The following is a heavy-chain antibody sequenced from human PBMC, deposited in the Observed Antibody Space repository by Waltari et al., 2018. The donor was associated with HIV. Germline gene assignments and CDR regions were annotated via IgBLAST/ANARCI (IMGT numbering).Heavy chain of an antibody. CDR1: GGSISSGSYC. J-gene: IGHJ5*02. CDR2: IYISGST. D-gene: IGHD2-2*01. V-gene: IGHV4-61*02. CDR3: ARGVPAATDWFDP. Sequence: QVQLQESGPGLVKPSQTLSLTCTVSGGSISSGSYCWSWIRQPAGKGLEWIGRIYISGSTNYNPALKSRVTISVDTSKNHFSLKLSSVTAADTAVYYCARGVPAATDWFDPWGQGTLVTVSS.